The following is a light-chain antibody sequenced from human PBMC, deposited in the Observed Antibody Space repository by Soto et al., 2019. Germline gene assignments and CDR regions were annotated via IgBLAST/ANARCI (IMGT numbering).Light chain of an antibody. CDR2: DAS. CDR1: QSLSSSY. V-gene: IGKV3-20*01. CDR3: QQYGSSPLT. Sequence: EIVLTQSPGTLSLSPGERATLSCRASQSLSSSYLAWYQQKPDQAPRLLIYDASSRATGIPDRFSGSGSGTDFTLSMSRVEPEDYAVYYCQQYGSSPLTFGGGTKVEIK. J-gene: IGKJ4*01.